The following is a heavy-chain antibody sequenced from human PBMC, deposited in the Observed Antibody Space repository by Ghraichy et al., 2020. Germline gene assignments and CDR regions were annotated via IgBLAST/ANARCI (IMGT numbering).Heavy chain of an antibody. CDR1: GFSFNNYG. J-gene: IGHJ4*02. CDR3: AKDLVKNRGGVYIDY. CDR2: ITGDVGRT. V-gene: IGHV3-23*01. Sequence: GGSLRLSCVASGFSFNNYGMNWVRQAPEKGLEWVSAITGDVGRTYYADSLKGRFTVSRDNSKNTLYLQLNSLSAEDTAIYYCAKDLVKNRGGVYIDYWGQGTLVTVSS. D-gene: IGHD2-8*02.